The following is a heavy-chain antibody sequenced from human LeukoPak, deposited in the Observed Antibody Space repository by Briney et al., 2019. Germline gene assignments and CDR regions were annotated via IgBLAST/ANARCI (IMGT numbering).Heavy chain of an antibody. J-gene: IGHJ2*01. D-gene: IGHD4-17*01. CDR1: GFTFSDYY. CDR2: ISSSGTTI. CDR3: ARRTVTRDWYFDL. Sequence: GGSLRLSCAASGFTFSDYYMSWIRQAPGKGLEWVSYISSSGTTIYYADSVKGRFTISRDNAKNSLYLQMNSLRAEDTAVYCCARRTVTRDWYFDLWGRGTLVTVSS. V-gene: IGHV3-11*01.